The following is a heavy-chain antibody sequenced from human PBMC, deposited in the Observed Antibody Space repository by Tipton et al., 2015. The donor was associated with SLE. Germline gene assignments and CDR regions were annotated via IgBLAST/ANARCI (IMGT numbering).Heavy chain of an antibody. CDR3: AKPDSSSRVDYFDY. CDR1: GFTFSSYA. CDR2: ISGSGGST. D-gene: IGHD6-13*01. Sequence: SLRLSCAASGFTFSSYAMSWVHQAPGKGLEWVSAISGSGGSTYYADSVKGRFTIPRDNSKNTLYLQMNSLRAEDTAVYYWAKPDSSSRVDYFDYWGQGTLVTVSA. V-gene: IGHV3-23*01. J-gene: IGHJ4*02.